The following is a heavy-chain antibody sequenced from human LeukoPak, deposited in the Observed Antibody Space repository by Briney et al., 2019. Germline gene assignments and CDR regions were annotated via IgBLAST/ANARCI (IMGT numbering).Heavy chain of an antibody. D-gene: IGHD1-20*01. CDR3: ARLRYNWNRELFDY. V-gene: IGHV4-34*01. CDR1: GDSFSGYY. Sequence: SETLSLTCGVYGDSFSGYYWSWIRQPPGMGLEWIAEISHSGSTNYNPSLRSRVTISVDTSKNQFSLKLSSVTAADTAVYYCARLRYNWNRELFDYWGQGTLVTVSS. J-gene: IGHJ4*02. CDR2: ISHSGST.